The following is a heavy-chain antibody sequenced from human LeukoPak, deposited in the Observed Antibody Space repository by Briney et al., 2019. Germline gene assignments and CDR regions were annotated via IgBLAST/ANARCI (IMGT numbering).Heavy chain of an antibody. V-gene: IGHV4-39*01. CDR3: ARLPTGFPNWFDT. Sequence: PSETLSLTCTVSGASLSFTSHSWGWVRQSPGKGLEWMATFHSSGSTFYNPSLQSRVTISADTSKSRFSLNLSSMTAADTAVYYCARLPTGFPNWFDTWGQGTLVTVSS. CDR1: GASLSFTSHS. D-gene: IGHD4-17*01. J-gene: IGHJ5*02. CDR2: FHSSGST.